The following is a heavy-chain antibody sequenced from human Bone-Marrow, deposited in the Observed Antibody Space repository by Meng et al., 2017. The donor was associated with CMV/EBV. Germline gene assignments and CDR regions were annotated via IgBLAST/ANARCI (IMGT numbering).Heavy chain of an antibody. Sequence: SVKVSCKASGYTFTSYDINWVRQATGQGLEWMGWMNPILGIANYAQKFQGRVTITADKSTSTAYMELSSLRSEDTAVYYCARHHLTAAFGYWGQGTLVTVSS. V-gene: IGHV1-69*10. J-gene: IGHJ4*02. CDR2: MNPILGIA. CDR3: ARHHLTAAFGY. D-gene: IGHD2-2*01. CDR1: GYTFTSYD.